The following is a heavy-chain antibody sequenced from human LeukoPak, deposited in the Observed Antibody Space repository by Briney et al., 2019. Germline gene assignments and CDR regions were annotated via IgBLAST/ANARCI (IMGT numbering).Heavy chain of an antibody. Sequence: PGGSLRLSCAASGFTFDDYAMHWVRQAPGKGLEWVSLISGDGGSTYYADSVEGRFTISRDNSKNSLYLQMNSLRTEDTALYYCAKAPEYPRAAYYYYYGMDVWGQGTTVTVSS. V-gene: IGHV3-43*02. J-gene: IGHJ6*02. CDR1: GFTFDDYA. D-gene: IGHD2-15*01. CDR2: ISGDGGST. CDR3: AKAPEYPRAAYYYYYGMDV.